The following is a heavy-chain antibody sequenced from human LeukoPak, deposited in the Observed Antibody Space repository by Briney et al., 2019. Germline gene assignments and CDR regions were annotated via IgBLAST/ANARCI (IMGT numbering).Heavy chain of an antibody. V-gene: IGHV4-39*01. Sequence: SETLSLTCTVSGGSISSSSYYWAWIRQSPGKGLEWIGSLDYGGSTYYNPSLKSRVTISGGTSKNQFSLQLTSLTAADTAIFYCARLGDGYNVPGASDIWGQGTMVTVSS. CDR2: LDYGGST. D-gene: IGHD5-24*01. J-gene: IGHJ3*02. CDR1: GGSISSSSYY. CDR3: ARLGDGYNVPGASDI.